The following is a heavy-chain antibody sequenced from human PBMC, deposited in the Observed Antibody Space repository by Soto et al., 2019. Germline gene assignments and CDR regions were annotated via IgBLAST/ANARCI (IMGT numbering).Heavy chain of an antibody. V-gene: IGHV3-30*18. D-gene: IGHD5-12*01. CDR3: AKDRVVATTKAYFDY. CDR1: GFTFSNYG. CDR2: ISYDGSNK. J-gene: IGHJ4*02. Sequence: ESGGGVVQPGRSLRLSCAASGFTFSNYGMHWVRQTPGKGLEWVAVISYDGSNKYYADSVKGRFTISRDNSKNTLYLQMNSLRAEDTAVYYCAKDRVVATTKAYFDYWGQGTLVTVSS.